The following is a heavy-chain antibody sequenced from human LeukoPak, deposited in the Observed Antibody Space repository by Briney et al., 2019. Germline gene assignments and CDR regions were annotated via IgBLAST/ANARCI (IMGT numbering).Heavy chain of an antibody. Sequence: SETLSLTCTVSGGSISSYYWSWIRQPPGKGLEWIGSIYYSGSTYYNPSLKSRVTISVDTSKNQFSLKLSSVTAADTAVYYCARAPLDYYDSSGYYYDYWGQGTLVTVSS. J-gene: IGHJ4*02. V-gene: IGHV4-59*12. CDR1: GGSISSYY. CDR2: IYYSGST. D-gene: IGHD3-22*01. CDR3: ARAPLDYYDSSGYYYDY.